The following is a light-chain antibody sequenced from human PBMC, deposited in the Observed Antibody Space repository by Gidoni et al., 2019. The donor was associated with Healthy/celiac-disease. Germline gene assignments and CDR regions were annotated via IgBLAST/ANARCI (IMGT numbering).Light chain of an antibody. V-gene: IGLV2-14*01. CDR1: SSDVGGYNY. J-gene: IGLJ2*01. CDR2: DAS. CDR3: SSYTSSSTLGV. Sequence: QSALTQPASVSGSPGQSITISCTGTSSDVGGYNYVSWYQQHPGKAPKLMIYDASNRPSGVSNRFSGSKSGNTASLTISGLQAEDKADYYCSSYTSSSTLGVFGGGTKLTVL.